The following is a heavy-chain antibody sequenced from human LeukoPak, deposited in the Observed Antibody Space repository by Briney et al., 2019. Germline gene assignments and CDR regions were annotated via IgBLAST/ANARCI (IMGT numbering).Heavy chain of an antibody. J-gene: IGHJ6*03. CDR1: GASIISDY. CDR3: ARVSVVYYYMDV. D-gene: IGHD4-23*01. CDR2: MYYSGGT. Sequence: PSETLSLTCTVSGASIISDYWSWIRQPPGKGLEFIGYMYYSGGTSYNPSLESRVTISVDTSNNQFSLKLSSVTAADTALYYCARVSVVYYYMDVWGKGTTVTVSS. V-gene: IGHV4-59*01.